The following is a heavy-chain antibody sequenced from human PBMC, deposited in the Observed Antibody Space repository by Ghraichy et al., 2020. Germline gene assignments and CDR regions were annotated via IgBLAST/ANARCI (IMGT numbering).Heavy chain of an antibody. J-gene: IGHJ5*02. D-gene: IGHD3-3*01. Sequence: SGPTLAKPTQTLTLTCTFSGFSLSSSGMCVSWIRQPPGNALEWLALIDWADDKYYSTSLKTRLTISKDTSKNQVVLTMTNVNPVDTGTYYCARGHAGVSIFGVVINWFDPWGQGTLVTVSS. CDR1: GFSLSSSGMC. CDR3: ARGHAGVSIFGVVINWFDP. CDR2: IDWADDK. V-gene: IGHV2-70*01.